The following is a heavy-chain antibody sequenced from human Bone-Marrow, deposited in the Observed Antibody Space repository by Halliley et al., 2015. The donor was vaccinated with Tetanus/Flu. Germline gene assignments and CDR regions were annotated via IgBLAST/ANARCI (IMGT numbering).Heavy chain of an antibody. J-gene: IGHJ3*02. D-gene: IGHD2-8*01. CDR2: ISGGSHYI. CDR3: VREHNTMSNALDI. V-gene: IGHV3-21*06. CDR1: GFTFSSHT. Sequence: SLRLSCAASGFTFSSHTMNWVRQTPGKGLEWVSSISGGSHYIFYADSLKGRFTISRDNTNNLVFLQMTGLRVEDTAVYYCVREHNTMSNALDIWGQGTRVTVSS.